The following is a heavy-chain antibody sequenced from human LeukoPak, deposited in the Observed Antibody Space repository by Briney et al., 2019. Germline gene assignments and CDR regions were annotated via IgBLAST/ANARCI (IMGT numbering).Heavy chain of an antibody. V-gene: IGHV3-21*01. CDR1: GFTFSSYS. CDR2: ISSSRYI. D-gene: IGHD2-21*01. CDR3: ARLDYSPPAANY. Sequence: GGSLRLSCAASGFTFSSYSMNWVRQAPGKGLEWISSISSSRYISYSDAASGRFTTSRDNAKNSLYLQTNSPRAEDTAVYYCARLDYSPPAANYWGQGTLVTVSS. J-gene: IGHJ4*02.